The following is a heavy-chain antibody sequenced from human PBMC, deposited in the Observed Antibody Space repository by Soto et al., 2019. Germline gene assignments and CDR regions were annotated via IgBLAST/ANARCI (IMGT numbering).Heavy chain of an antibody. Sequence: SETLSLTCTVSGGSISSYYWSWIRQPAGKGLEWIGRIYTGGITDYNPSLKSRVTISVDTPNNQFSLTLRSVTAADTAVYYCATSPQYSRGWNGGFDSWGQGILVTVSS. CDR1: GGSISSYY. CDR2: IYTGGIT. V-gene: IGHV4-4*07. CDR3: ATSPQYSRGWNGGFDS. D-gene: IGHD6-19*01. J-gene: IGHJ4*02.